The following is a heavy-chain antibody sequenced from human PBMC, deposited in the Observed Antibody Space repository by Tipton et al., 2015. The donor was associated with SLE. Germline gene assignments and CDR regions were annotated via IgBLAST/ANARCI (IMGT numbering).Heavy chain of an antibody. CDR3: ARDEHTQGVYDSSGYYSGAFDI. Sequence: GSLRLSCAASGFTFRSYWMSWVRQAPGKGLEWVANIKEDGSERYYVDSVKGRFTISRDNAKNSLYPQMNSLRAEDTAIYYCARDEHTQGVYDSSGYYSGAFDIWGQGTMVTVSS. V-gene: IGHV3-7*01. CDR2: IKEDGSER. J-gene: IGHJ3*02. D-gene: IGHD3-22*01. CDR1: GFTFRSYW.